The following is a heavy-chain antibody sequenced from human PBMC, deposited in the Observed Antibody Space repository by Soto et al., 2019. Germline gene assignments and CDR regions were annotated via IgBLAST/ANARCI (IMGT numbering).Heavy chain of an antibody. V-gene: IGHV3-74*01. J-gene: IGHJ5*02. Sequence: MQMVESGGGSVQPGGSLRLSCAASGFPFSHYWMHWVRQTPGKGLVWVSRINPAGTITNYADSVEGRFTISGDNAVSALFLKMNSLSAEDTALSSSTSDTVGLRDTWGRGNLVPVS. D-gene: IGHD1-26*01. CDR2: INPAGTIT. CDR1: GFPFSHYW. CDR3: TSDTVGLRDT.